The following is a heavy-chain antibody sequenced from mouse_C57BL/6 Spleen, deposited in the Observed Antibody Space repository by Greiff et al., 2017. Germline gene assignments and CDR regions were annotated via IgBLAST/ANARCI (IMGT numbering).Heavy chain of an antibody. CDR3: ARREAYDGYYY. CDR2: IYPRSGNT. CDR1: GYTFTSYG. Sequence: VKLMESGAELARPGASVKLSCKASGYTFTSYGISWVKQRTGQGLEWIGEIYPRSGNTYYNEKFKGKATLTADKSSSTAYMELRSLTSEDSAVYFCARREAYDGYYYWGQGTTLTVSS. D-gene: IGHD2-3*01. V-gene: IGHV1-81*01. J-gene: IGHJ2*01.